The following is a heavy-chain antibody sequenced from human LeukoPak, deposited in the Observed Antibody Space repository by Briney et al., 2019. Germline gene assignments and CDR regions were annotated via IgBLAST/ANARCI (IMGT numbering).Heavy chain of an antibody. CDR2: ISNSGSSI. D-gene: IGHD6-13*01. Sequence: GGSLRLSCAASGFTFSDSYMTWIRQAPGKGLEWVSYISNSGSSIYYADSVKGRFTISRDNAKNSLYLQMNSLRAEDTAVYYCARRSWYGYYYYMDVWGKGTTVTISS. CDR1: GFTFSDSY. V-gene: IGHV3-11*04. J-gene: IGHJ6*03. CDR3: ARRSWYGYYYYMDV.